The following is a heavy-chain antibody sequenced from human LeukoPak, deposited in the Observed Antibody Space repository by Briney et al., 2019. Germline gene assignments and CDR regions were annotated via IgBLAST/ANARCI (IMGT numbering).Heavy chain of an antibody. D-gene: IGHD3-10*01. CDR2: IYTSGST. Sequence: SETLSLTCTVSGGSISSYYWSWIRQPAGKGLEWIGRIYTSGSTNYNPSLKSRVTMSVDTSKNQFSLKLSSVTAADTAVYYCAFSYYGSGSYYSIRAFDIWGQGTMVTVSS. V-gene: IGHV4-4*07. CDR1: GGSISSYY. J-gene: IGHJ3*02. CDR3: AFSYYGSGSYYSIRAFDI.